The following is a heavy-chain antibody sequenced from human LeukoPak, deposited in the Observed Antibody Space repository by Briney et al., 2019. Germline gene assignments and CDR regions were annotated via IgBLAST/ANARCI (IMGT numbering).Heavy chain of an antibody. J-gene: IGHJ4*02. CDR3: SRAPVEWELHYFDY. D-gene: IGHD1-26*01. CDR2: ISSSSSYI. V-gene: IGHV3-21*01. CDR1: GFTFSSYS. Sequence: GGSLRLSCAASGFTFSSYSMNWVRQAPGKGLEWVSSISSSSSYIYYADSVKGRFTISRDNAKNSLYLQMNVLRAEDTAVDYCSRAPVEWELHYFDYWGQGTLVTVSS.